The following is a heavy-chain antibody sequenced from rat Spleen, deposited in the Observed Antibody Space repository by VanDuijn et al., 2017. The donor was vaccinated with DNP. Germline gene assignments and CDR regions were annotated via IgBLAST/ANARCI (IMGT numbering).Heavy chain of an antibody. V-gene: IGHV5-22*01. CDR2: ISYDGGST. D-gene: IGHD1-4*01. Sequence: EVQLVESGGGLVQPGRSLKLSCAASGFTFSDYYMAWVRQAPTKGLEWVAYISYDGGSTNYGDSVKGRFTISRDNGKSTLFLQMNSLRSEDMATYYCARPYGYNNGGFAYWGQGTLVTVSS. J-gene: IGHJ3*01. CDR3: ARPYGYNNGGFAY. CDR1: GFTFSDYY.